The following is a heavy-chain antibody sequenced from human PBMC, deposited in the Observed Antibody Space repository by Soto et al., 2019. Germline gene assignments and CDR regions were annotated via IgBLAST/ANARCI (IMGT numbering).Heavy chain of an antibody. J-gene: IGHJ4*02. CDR2: IYNRGTT. CDR3: ARGPSADKVDY. CDR1: GGSSNRGGYF. V-gene: IGHV4-30-4*01. D-gene: IGHD3-3*01. Sequence: QVQLQESGPGLVKPSQTLSLTCTVSGGSSNRGGYFWSWIRQTPGKGLEGIGNIYNRGTTYTNPSLNSRATITGDTSPNQFSLNLKSVTAAATAVYYCARGPSADKVDYWGQGTLVTVSS.